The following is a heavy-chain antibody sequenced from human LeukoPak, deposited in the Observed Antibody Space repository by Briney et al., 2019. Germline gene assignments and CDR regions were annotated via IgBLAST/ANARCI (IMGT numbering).Heavy chain of an antibody. D-gene: IGHD3-22*01. J-gene: IGHJ4*02. CDR3: ARVLHLYDSIDY. CDR2: IYYSGST. CDR1: GGSFSGYY. V-gene: IGHV4-31*11. Sequence: SETLSLTCAVYGGSFSGYYWSWIRQHPGKGLEWIGYIYYSGSTYYNPSLKSRVTISVDTSKNQFSLKLSSVTAADTAVYYCARVLHLYDSIDYWGQGTLVTVSS.